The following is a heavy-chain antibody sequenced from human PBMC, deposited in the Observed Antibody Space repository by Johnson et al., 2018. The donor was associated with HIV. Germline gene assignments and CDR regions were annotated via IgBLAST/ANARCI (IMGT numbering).Heavy chain of an antibody. CDR3: AKDVGNYWPNAFDI. D-gene: IGHD3-22*01. Sequence: QVQLVESGGAAVQPGGSLTLSCAASGFVFSDYVMHWVRQAPGKGLDWVTFIRYDGSGKYYADSVNGRFTISRDNSKNTLYLQMNSLRAEDTAVYYCAKDVGNYWPNAFDIWGQGTTVTVSS. CDR2: IRYDGSGK. J-gene: IGHJ3*02. V-gene: IGHV3-30*02. CDR1: GFVFSDYV.